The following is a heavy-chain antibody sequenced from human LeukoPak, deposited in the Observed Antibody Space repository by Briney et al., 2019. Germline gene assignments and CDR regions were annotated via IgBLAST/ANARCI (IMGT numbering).Heavy chain of an antibody. CDR3: ARGPYGTGSHFDF. D-gene: IGHD3-10*01. V-gene: IGHV1-8*02. CDR2: MNPNSGDT. J-gene: IGHJ4*02. CDR1: GSTFSSYD. Sequence: GASVKVSCKASGSTFSSYDINWVRQATGQGLEWMGWMNPNSGDTGYTQRFQGRATMTRDTSISTAYMELSSLRSEDTAVYYCARGPYGTGSHFDFWGQGTLVTVSS.